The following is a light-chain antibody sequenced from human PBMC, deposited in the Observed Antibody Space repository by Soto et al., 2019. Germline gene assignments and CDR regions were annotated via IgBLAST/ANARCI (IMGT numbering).Light chain of an antibody. CDR3: QHYNSYPYT. CDR2: DAS. V-gene: IGKV1-5*01. CDR1: QRVSIG. Sequence: DIQMTQSPPTLYPSVGDRVTITCRAIQRVSIGLAWYQQIPGKAPKLLIYDASSLENEVPSRFSGSGSGTEFTLTISSLQPDDFATYYCQHYNSYPYTFGQGTKLEIK. J-gene: IGKJ2*01.